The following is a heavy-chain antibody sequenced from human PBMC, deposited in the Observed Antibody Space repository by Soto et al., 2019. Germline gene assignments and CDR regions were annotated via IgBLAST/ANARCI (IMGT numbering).Heavy chain of an antibody. CDR3: ARDIRGYSRAFDY. Sequence: NPSETLSLTCTVSGDSVGSASYYWTWIRQPPGEGLEWIGYISATGSTNYNPSLKSRLTISVDTSKNHFSLRLSFMTAADTAVYYCARDIRGYSRAFDYWGQGTLVTVSS. V-gene: IGHV4-61*03. CDR1: GDSVGSASYY. J-gene: IGHJ4*02. D-gene: IGHD5-18*01. CDR2: ISATGST.